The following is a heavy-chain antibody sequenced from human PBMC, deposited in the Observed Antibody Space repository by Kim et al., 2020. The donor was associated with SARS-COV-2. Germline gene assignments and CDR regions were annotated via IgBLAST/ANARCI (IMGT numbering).Heavy chain of an antibody. CDR3: VTAAQKAAPDRNY. CDR1: GIAFGTYA. J-gene: IGHJ4*02. D-gene: IGHD6-13*01. Sequence: GGSLRLSCAASGIAFGTYAMSWVRQAPGKGLEWVSAILYNSETTYYADSVRGRFTISRDNSKNTLYLQMDSLRAEDTAVYYWVTAAQKAAPDRNYWGQGTLITVSS. CDR2: ILYNSETT. V-gene: IGHV3-23*01.